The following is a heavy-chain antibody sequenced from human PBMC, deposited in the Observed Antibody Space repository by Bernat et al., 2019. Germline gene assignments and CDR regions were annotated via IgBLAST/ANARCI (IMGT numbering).Heavy chain of an antibody. Sequence: QVQLVQSGAEVKKPGASVKVSCKASGYTFTSYGISWVRQAPGQGLEWMGWISAHNGNTNYAQKLQGRVTMTTDTSTSTAYMELRSLRSDDTAVYYCARGGITIFGVVMNGYYYMDVWGKGTTVTVSS. CDR1: GYTFTSYG. D-gene: IGHD3-3*01. V-gene: IGHV1-18*01. J-gene: IGHJ6*03. CDR2: ISAHNGNT. CDR3: ARGGITIFGVVMNGYYYMDV.